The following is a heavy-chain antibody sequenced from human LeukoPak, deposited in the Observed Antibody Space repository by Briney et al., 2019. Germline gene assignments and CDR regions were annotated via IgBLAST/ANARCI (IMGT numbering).Heavy chain of an antibody. CDR2: INPNSGGT. Sequence: ASVKVSCKASGYTFIGYYMHWVRQAPGQGLERMGWINPNSGGTNYAQKFQGRVTMTRDTSISTAYMELSSLRSEDTAVYYCATDYYGSGSYYNWFDPWGQGTLVTVSS. CDR3: ATDYYGSGSYYNWFDP. D-gene: IGHD3-10*01. V-gene: IGHV1-2*02. J-gene: IGHJ5*02. CDR1: GYTFIGYY.